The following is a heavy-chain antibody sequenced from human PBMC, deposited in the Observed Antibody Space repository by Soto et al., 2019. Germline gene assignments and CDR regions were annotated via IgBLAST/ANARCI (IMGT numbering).Heavy chain of an antibody. CDR1: GYTFTTYA. J-gene: IGHJ4*02. V-gene: IGHV1-18*01. CDR2: ISAYNGHT. Sequence: QVQLVQSGAEVKKPGASVKFSCKASGYTFTTYAISWVRQAPGQGLEWMGWISAYNGHTNYAQKLQGRVTMTTDTATSTANMELRGLRSDDTAVYYCARDGTPLFDWGQGTLVTVSS. CDR3: ARDGTPLFD. D-gene: IGHD3-10*02.